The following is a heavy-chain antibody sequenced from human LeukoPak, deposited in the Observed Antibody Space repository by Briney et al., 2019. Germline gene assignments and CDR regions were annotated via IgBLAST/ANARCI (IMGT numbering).Heavy chain of an antibody. V-gene: IGHV3-15*01. CDR3: TTDPYVGVHFDY. D-gene: IGHD1-26*01. J-gene: IGHJ4*02. CDR1: GFTFSNAW. Sequence: GGSLRLSCAASGFTFSNAWMSWVRQAPGKGLEWVGRTKTNTGGGTADYAAPVKGRFTISRDDSKNTLYLQMNSLKTEDTAVYYCTTDPYVGVHFDYWGQGTLVTVSS. CDR2: TKTNTGGGTA.